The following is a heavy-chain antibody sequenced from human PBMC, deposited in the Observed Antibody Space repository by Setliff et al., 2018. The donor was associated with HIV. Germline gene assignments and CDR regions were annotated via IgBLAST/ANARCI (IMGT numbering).Heavy chain of an antibody. CDR3: ARHPPHDSTWPYYYYGMDV. V-gene: IGHV4-4*09. CDR1: GGSISNYY. CDR2: IYATGST. Sequence: SETLSLTCTVSGGSISNYYWSWIRQPPGKGLEWIGYIYATGSTNYDPSLKGRVTVSVDTAKNQFSLRLSSATAADTAVYYCARHPPHDSTWPYYYYGMDVWGQGTKVTVS. J-gene: IGHJ6*02. D-gene: IGHD6-13*01.